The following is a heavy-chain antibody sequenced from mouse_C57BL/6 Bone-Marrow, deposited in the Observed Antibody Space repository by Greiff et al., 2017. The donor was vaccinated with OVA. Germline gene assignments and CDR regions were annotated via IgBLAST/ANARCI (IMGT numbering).Heavy chain of an antibody. Sequence: QVQLQQPGAELVRPGASVKLSCKASGYTFTEYTIHWVKQRSGQGLEWIGWFYPGSGSIKYNEKFKDKATLTADKSSSTVYMELSRLTSEDSAVYFCARHEDMGPYYGSRGPWFAYWGQGTLVTVSA. V-gene: IGHV1-62-2*01. J-gene: IGHJ3*01. CDR2: FYPGSGSI. D-gene: IGHD1-1*01. CDR3: ARHEDMGPYYGSRGPWFAY. CDR1: GYTFTEYT.